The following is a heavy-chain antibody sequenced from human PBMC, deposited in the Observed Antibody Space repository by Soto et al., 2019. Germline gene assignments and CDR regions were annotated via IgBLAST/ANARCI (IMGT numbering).Heavy chain of an antibody. CDR1: GGTFISYA. J-gene: IGHJ6*02. V-gene: IGHV1-69*13. CDR3: ARAQVVVPAARTATRPKGYYGMDA. D-gene: IGHD2-2*01. Sequence: AXSVKVSCTASGGTFISYASSWVRQAPGQGLEWMGGIIPIFGTANYAQKFQGRVTITADESTSTAYMELSSLRSEDTAVYYCARAQVVVPAARTATRPKGYYGMDAWGQGTMVTVS. CDR2: IIPIFGTA.